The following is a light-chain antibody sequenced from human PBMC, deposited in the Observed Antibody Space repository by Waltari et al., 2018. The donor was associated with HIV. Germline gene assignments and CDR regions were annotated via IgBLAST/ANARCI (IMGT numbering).Light chain of an antibody. CDR3: SSYTSSSTLYVV. V-gene: IGLV2-14*01. CDR2: DVS. J-gene: IGLJ2*01. Sequence: QSALTQPASVSGSPGQSITIPCTGTSSDVGGYKHFPRYQQHPGKAPKLMIYDVSYRPSGVSNRFSGSKSGNTASLTISGLQAEDEADYYCSSYTSSSTLYVVFGGGTKLTVL. CDR1: SSDVGGYKH.